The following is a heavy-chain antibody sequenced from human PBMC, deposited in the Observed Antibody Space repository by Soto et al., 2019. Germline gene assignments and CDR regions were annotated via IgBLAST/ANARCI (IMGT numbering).Heavy chain of an antibody. Sequence: SETLSLTSTVSGGSISGYYWTWIRQPPGKGLEWIGYMYNTGSTVYNPSFKSRVTISVDTSKNQFSLKLNSVTAADTAVYYCARDLWGYCGTDCYPLDVWGQGTTVT. CDR2: MYNTGST. D-gene: IGHD2-21*02. CDR1: GGSISGYY. CDR3: ARDLWGYCGTDCYPLDV. V-gene: IGHV4-59*01. J-gene: IGHJ6*02.